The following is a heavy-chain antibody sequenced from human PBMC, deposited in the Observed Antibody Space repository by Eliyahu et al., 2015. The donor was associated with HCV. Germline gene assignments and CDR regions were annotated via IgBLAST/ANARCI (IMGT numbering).Heavy chain of an antibody. D-gene: IGHD5-18*01. J-gene: IGHJ3*02. Sequence: QVQLVQSGAEVKKPGSSVKVSCKASGGTFSSYAISWVRQAPGQGLEWMGGIIPIFGTANYAQKFQGRVTITADESTSTAYMELSSLRSEDTAVYYCARARLDGAYSYGYGRPFDAFDIWGQGTMVTVSS. CDR3: ARARLDGAYSYGYGRPFDAFDI. V-gene: IGHV1-69*01. CDR2: IIPIFGTA. CDR1: GGTFSSYA.